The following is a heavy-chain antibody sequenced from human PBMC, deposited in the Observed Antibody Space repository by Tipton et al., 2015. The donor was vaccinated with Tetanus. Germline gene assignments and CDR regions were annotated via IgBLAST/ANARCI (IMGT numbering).Heavy chain of an antibody. CDR2: IYPGDSDT. CDR1: GFSFSSSW. CDR3: ARAHCTDGVCNFDF. Sequence: QLVQSGAEVKKPGESLKISCKGSGFSFSSSWIVWVRQMPGKGLEWMGIIYPGDSDTRYSPSFQGQVTISVDKSINTAYLQWSSLKASDTSMFYCARAHCTDGVCNFDFWGQGALVTVAS. D-gene: IGHD2-8*01. V-gene: IGHV5-51*01. J-gene: IGHJ4*02.